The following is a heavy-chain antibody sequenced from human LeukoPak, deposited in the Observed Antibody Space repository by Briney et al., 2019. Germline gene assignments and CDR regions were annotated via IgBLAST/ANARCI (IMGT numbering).Heavy chain of an antibody. J-gene: IGHJ4*02. V-gene: IGHV3-9*01. CDR2: ISWNSGSI. Sequence: GGSLRLSCAASGFTFDDYAMHWVRQAPGKGLEWVSGISWNSGSIGYADSVKGRFTISRDNAKTSLYLQMNSLRAEDTALYYCAPIAYGSGSPSDYWGQGTLVTVSS. CDR1: GFTFDDYA. D-gene: IGHD3-10*01. CDR3: APIAYGSGSPSDY.